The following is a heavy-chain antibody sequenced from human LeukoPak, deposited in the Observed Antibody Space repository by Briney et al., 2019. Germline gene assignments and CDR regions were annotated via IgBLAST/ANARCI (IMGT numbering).Heavy chain of an antibody. Sequence: PSETLSLTCTVSGGSISSYYWSWIRQPPGKGLEWIGYIYTSGSTNYNPSLKSRVTISVDTSKNQFSLKLSSVTAADTAVYYCAKDPLRYGSGSYYPNLAGPNWFDPWGQGTLVTVSS. V-gene: IGHV4-4*09. CDR2: IYTSGST. CDR3: AKDPLRYGSGSYYPNLAGPNWFDP. D-gene: IGHD3-10*01. J-gene: IGHJ5*02. CDR1: GGSISSYY.